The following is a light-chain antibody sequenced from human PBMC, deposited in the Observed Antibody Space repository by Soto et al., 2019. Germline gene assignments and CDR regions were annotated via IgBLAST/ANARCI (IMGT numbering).Light chain of an antibody. Sequence: QSVLTQPPSASGTPGQRVTISCSGSSSNIGSNTVNWYQQLPGTAPKLLIYTNNQRPSGVPDRFSGSKSGTSASLAISGLQSDDEADYYCSSYTSSSTRVFGTGTKLTVL. CDR1: SSNIGSNT. CDR2: TNN. J-gene: IGLJ1*01. V-gene: IGLV1-44*01. CDR3: SSYTSSSTRV.